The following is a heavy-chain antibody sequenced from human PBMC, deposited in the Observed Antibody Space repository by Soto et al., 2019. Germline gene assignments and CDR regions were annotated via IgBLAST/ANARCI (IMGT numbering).Heavy chain of an antibody. CDR1: CGSFSGYY. V-gene: IGHV4-34*01. Sequence: SETLSLTCAVYCGSFSGYYWSWIRQPPGKGLEWIGEINHSGSTNYNPSLKSRVTISVDTSKNQFSLKLSSVTAADTAMYYCATYYDSSGYYYPNFDYWGQGTLVTVSS. D-gene: IGHD3-22*01. CDR2: INHSGST. J-gene: IGHJ4*02. CDR3: ATYYDSSGYYYPNFDY.